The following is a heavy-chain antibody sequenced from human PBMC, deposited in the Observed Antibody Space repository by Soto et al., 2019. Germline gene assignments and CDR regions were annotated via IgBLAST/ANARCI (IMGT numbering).Heavy chain of an antibody. CDR2: IWYDGSNK. CDR1: GFPFSSYG. Sequence: QVQLVESGGGVVQPGRSLRLSCAASGFPFSSYGMHWVRQAPGKGLEWVAVIWYDGSNKYYADSVKGRFTISRDNSKNTLYLQMNSLRAEDTAVYYCASPKDIVVVVAATPDYWGQGTLVTVSS. J-gene: IGHJ4*02. V-gene: IGHV3-33*01. D-gene: IGHD2-15*01. CDR3: ASPKDIVVVVAATPDY.